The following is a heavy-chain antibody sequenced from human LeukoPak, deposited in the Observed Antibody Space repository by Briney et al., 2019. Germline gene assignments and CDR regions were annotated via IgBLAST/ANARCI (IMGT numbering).Heavy chain of an antibody. CDR3: ARASSSGYCSSTSCFYFDY. J-gene: IGHJ4*02. V-gene: IGHV3-64*01. Sequence: PGGSLRLSCAASGFTFSSYAMHWVRQAPGKGLEYVSAISSNGGSTYYANSVKGRFTISRDNAKNSLYLQMNSLRAEDTAVYYCARASSSGYCSSTSCFYFDYWGQGTLVTVSS. D-gene: IGHD2-2*01. CDR1: GFTFSSYA. CDR2: ISSNGGST.